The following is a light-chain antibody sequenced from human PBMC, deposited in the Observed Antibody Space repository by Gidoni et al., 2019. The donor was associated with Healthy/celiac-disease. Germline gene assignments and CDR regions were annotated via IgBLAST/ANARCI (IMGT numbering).Light chain of an antibody. CDR1: QSVSSSY. J-gene: IGKJ1*01. CDR2: GAS. CDR3: QQYGSSPGT. V-gene: IGKV3-20*01. Sequence: GTLSCRASQSVSSSYLAWYQQKPGQAPRLLIYGASSRATGIPDRFSGSGSGTDFTLTISRLEPEDFAVYYCQQYGSSPGTFGQGTKVEIK.